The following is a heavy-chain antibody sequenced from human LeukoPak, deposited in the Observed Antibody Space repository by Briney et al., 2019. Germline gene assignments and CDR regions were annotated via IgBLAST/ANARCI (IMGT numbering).Heavy chain of an antibody. J-gene: IGHJ4*02. Sequence: GRSLRLSCVASGFTFTKCAMSWIRQAPGKGLEWVAIITATGDTAYYADSVKGRFTISGDNSRNTVYMQMDSLRAEDTAIYYCAGDRNSDWYSPLDYWGQGSQVTVSP. CDR3: AGDRNSDWYSPLDY. D-gene: IGHD6-19*01. CDR2: ITATGDTA. CDR1: GFTFTKCA. V-gene: IGHV3-23*01.